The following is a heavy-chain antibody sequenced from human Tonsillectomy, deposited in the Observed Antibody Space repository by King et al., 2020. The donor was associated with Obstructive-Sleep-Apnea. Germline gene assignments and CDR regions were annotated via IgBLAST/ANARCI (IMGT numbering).Heavy chain of an antibody. CDR1: GFTFSEHY. J-gene: IGHJ4*02. D-gene: IGHD1-26*01. Sequence: VQLVESGGGLVQTGGSLRLSCAASGFTFSEHYMDWVRQAPGKGPEWVGRIKNKDNKYTTEYAASVKGRFTISRDDSPNSLYLQMNSLRTEDTAVYYCAKDLGSPIVGTQWGQGTPVTV. V-gene: IGHV3-72*01. CDR2: IKNKDNKYTT. CDR3: AKDLGSPIVGTQ.